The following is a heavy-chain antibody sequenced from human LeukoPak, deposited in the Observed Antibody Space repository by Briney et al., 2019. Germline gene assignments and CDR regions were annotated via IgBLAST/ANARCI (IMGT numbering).Heavy chain of an antibody. D-gene: IGHD3-22*01. CDR2: INHSGST. CDR1: GGSFSGYY. CDR3: ARGGAPYYYDSSGSVPDAFDI. V-gene: IGHV4-34*01. Sequence: SETLSLTCAVYGGSFSGYYWSWIRQPPGKGLEWIGEINHSGSTNYNPSLKSRVTISVDTSKNQFSLKLSSVTAADTAVYYCARGGAPYYYDSSGSVPDAFDIWGQGTMVTVSS. J-gene: IGHJ3*02.